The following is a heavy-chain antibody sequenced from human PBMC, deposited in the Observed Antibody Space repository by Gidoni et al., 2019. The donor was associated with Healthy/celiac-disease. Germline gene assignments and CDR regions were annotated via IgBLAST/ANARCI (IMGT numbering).Heavy chain of an antibody. D-gene: IGHD2-15*01. V-gene: IGHV1-18*01. J-gene: IGHJ4*02. CDR2: ISAYNGNT. CDR1: GYTFTSSG. Sequence: QVQLVQSGAEVKKPGASAKASCKASGYTFTSSGISWVRQAPGPGLEWMGWISAYNGNTNYAQKLQGRVTMTTDTSTSTAFMELRSLRSDDTAVYYCARDREGYCSGGSCYSGYWGQGTLVTVSS. CDR3: ARDREGYCSGGSCYSGY.